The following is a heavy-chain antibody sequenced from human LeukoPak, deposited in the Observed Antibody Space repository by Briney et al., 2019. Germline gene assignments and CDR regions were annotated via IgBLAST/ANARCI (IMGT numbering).Heavy chain of an antibody. V-gene: IGHV3-30-3*01. D-gene: IGHD2-2*01. Sequence: PGRSLRLSCAASGFTFSSYAMHWVRQAPGKGLEWVAVISYDGSNKYYADSVKGRFTISRDNSKNTLYLQMNSLRAEDTAVYYCATYCSSTSCYLSAFDIWGQGTMVTVSS. CDR2: ISYDGSNK. J-gene: IGHJ3*02. CDR3: ATYCSSTSCYLSAFDI. CDR1: GFTFSSYA.